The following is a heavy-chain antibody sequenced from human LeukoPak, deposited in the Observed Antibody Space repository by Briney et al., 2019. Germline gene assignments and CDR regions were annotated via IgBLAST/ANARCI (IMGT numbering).Heavy chain of an antibody. J-gene: IGHJ4*02. V-gene: IGHV3-23*01. CDR2: ISGSGGST. CDR1: GFTFSSYA. D-gene: IGHD3-22*01. CDR3: AKEGRYYYDSSGYFDH. Sequence: GGSLRLSCAASGFTFSSYAMSWVRQAPGKGLEWVSAISGSGGSTYYADSVKGRFTISRDNSKNTLYLQMNSLRAEDTAVYYCAKEGRYYYDSSGYFDHWGQGTLVTVSS.